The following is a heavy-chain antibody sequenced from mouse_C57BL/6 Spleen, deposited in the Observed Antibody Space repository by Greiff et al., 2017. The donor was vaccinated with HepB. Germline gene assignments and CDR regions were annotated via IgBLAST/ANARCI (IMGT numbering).Heavy chain of an antibody. Sequence: VQLQQSGTVLARPGASVKMSCKTSGYTFTSYWMHWVKQRPGQGLEWIGAIYPGNSDTSYNQKFKGKAKLTAVTSASTAYMELSSLTNEDSAVYYCTRWDYGSSVYYFDYWGQGTTLTVSS. J-gene: IGHJ2*01. V-gene: IGHV1-5*01. D-gene: IGHD1-1*01. CDR3: TRWDYGSSVYYFDY. CDR2: IYPGNSDT. CDR1: GYTFTSYW.